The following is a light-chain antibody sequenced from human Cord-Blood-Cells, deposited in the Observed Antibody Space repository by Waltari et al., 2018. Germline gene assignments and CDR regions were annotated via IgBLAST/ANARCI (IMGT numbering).Light chain of an antibody. CDR3: QQYGSSPNT. J-gene: IGKJ4*01. Sequence: EIVLTQSPGTLSLSPGERATLSCRASQSVSSSYLAWYQQKPGQAPRLLIYGASSRATGIPDRFSGSGSGTDFTLTISRLEPEDFGVYYCQQYGSSPNTFGGGTKVEIK. V-gene: IGKV3-20*01. CDR1: QSVSSSY. CDR2: GAS.